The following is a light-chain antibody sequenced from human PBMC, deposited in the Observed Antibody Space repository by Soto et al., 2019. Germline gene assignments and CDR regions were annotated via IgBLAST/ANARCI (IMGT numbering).Light chain of an antibody. J-gene: IGLJ1*01. CDR2: EVS. CDR1: RSDVGAYDY. CDR3: SSYTSSSTRV. Sequence: QSALTQPASVSGSPGKSITLSCTGTRSDVGAYDYVSWYQQHPDKAPKLMIYEVSNRPSGVSNRFSGSKSVNTATLTISGLQTEDEADYYCSSYTSSSTRVFGTGTKLTVL. V-gene: IGLV2-14*03.